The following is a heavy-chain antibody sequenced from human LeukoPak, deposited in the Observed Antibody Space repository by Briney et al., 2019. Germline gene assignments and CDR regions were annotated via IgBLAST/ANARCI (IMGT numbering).Heavy chain of an antibody. CDR3: ARVLDYYDSSGYYYDF. J-gene: IGHJ4*02. V-gene: IGHV3-7*04. Sequence: GGPLRLSCSASGFTFSRFAMHWVRQAPGKGLEWVANIKQDGSEKYYVDSVKGRFTISRDNAKNSLYLQMNSLRAEDTAVYYCARVLDYYDSSGYYYDFWGQGTLVTVSS. CDR1: GFTFSRFA. D-gene: IGHD3-22*01. CDR2: IKQDGSEK.